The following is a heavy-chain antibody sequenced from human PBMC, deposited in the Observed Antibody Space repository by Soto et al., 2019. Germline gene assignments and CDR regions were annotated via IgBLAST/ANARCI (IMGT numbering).Heavy chain of an antibody. Sequence: EVQLLESGGGLVQPGGSLRLSCAASGFTFSSYAMSWVRQAPGKGLEWVSAISGSGGSTYYADSVKGRFTISRDNSKNTLYLPMNSLRAEDTAVYYCAKDRVITFGGVMPLTFGYWGQGTLVTVTS. D-gene: IGHD3-16*01. CDR1: GFTFSSYA. CDR2: ISGSGGST. J-gene: IGHJ4*02. V-gene: IGHV3-23*01. CDR3: AKDRVITFGGVMPLTFGY.